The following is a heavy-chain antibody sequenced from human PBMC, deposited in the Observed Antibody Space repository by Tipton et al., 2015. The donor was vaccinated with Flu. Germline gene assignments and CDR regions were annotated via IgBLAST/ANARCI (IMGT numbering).Heavy chain of an antibody. D-gene: IGHD4-11*01. CDR2: INDSGSA. Sequence: GLVKPSETLSLTCAVYGGTFSGYYWTWIRQPPGKRLEWIGEINDSGSANYNPSLKSQVTMSVDTSKNQFSLKVKSVTASDTAVYFCARRDYSNYVSEPKNWFDSWGLGTLVTVSS. CDR1: GGTFSGYY. J-gene: IGHJ5*01. CDR3: ARRDYSNYVSEPKNWFDS. V-gene: IGHV4-34*01.